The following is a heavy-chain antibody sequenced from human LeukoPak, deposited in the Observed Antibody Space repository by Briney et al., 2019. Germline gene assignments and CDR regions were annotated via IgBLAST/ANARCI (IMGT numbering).Heavy chain of an antibody. CDR3: ARADRLSPLSV. Sequence: ASVKVSCKASGHTFTSYYMHWVRQAPGQGLEWMGIINPSGGSTSYAQKFQGRVTMTRDMSTSTVYMELSSLRSEDTAVYYCARADRLSPLSVWGKGTTVTASS. CDR1: GHTFTSYY. J-gene: IGHJ6*04. CDR2: INPSGGST. V-gene: IGHV1-46*01. D-gene: IGHD3-9*01.